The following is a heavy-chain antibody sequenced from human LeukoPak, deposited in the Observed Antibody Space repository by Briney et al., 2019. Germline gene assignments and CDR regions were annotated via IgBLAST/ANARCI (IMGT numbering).Heavy chain of an antibody. CDR3: VTNSIGYCSGGNYYQVSDY. D-gene: IGHD2-15*01. CDR2: IYYSGST. CDR1: GGSISSSSYY. Sequence: PSETLSLTCTVSGGSISSSSYYWGWIRQPPGKGLEWIGYIYYSGSTNYNPSLKSRVTISVDTSKNQFSLKLSSVTAADTAVYYCVTNSIGYCSGGNYYQVSDYWGQGTLVTVSS. V-gene: IGHV4-61*05. J-gene: IGHJ4*02.